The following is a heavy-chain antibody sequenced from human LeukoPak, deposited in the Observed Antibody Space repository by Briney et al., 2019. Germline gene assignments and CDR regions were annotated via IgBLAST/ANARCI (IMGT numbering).Heavy chain of an antibody. CDR3: AKDPSYEMIDY. CDR1: GFTFSSYA. V-gene: IGHV3-23*01. Sequence: GSLRLSCAASGFTFSSYAMSWVRQAPGKGLEWVSAISGSGGSTYYADSVKGRFTISRDNSKNTLYLQLNSLRVEDTALYYCAKDPSYEMIDYWGQGTLVTVSS. D-gene: IGHD3-3*01. J-gene: IGHJ4*02. CDR2: ISGSGGST.